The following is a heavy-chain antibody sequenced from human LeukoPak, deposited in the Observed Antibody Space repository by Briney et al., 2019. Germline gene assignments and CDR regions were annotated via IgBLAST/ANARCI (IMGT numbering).Heavy chain of an antibody. CDR1: GYTLTELS. Sequence: ASVKVSCKVSGYTLTELSMHWVRQAPGKGLEWMGGFDPEDGETIYAQKFQGRVTMTEDTSTDTAYMELSSLRSEDTAVYYCARGRSTASIAVAGTWYYFDYWGQGTLVTVSS. CDR3: ARGRSTASIAVAGTWYYFDY. CDR2: FDPEDGET. J-gene: IGHJ4*02. D-gene: IGHD6-19*01. V-gene: IGHV1-24*01.